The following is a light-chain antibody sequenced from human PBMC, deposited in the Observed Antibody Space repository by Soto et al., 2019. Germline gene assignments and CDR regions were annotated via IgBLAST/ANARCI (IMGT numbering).Light chain of an antibody. J-gene: IGKJ1*01. V-gene: IGKV3-20*01. CDR1: QSVGSDY. CDR2: GAS. CDR3: QQYGSAPRT. Sequence: EIVLTQSPGTLSLSPVARATLSCRASQSVGSDYLAWYQQKPGQAPRLLIYGASNRATGVPDRFSGDGSGTDFTLTISRLEPEECAVDYGQQYGSAPRTGGQGTKVDIK.